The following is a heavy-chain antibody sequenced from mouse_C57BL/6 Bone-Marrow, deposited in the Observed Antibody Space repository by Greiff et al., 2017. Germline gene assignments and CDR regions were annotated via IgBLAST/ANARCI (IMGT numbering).Heavy chain of an antibody. CDR3: ARRQLRLY. CDR2: IYPGSGST. V-gene: IGHV1-55*01. D-gene: IGHD3-2*02. J-gene: IGHJ2*01. CDR1: GYTFTSYW. Sequence: VQRVESGAELVKPGASVKLSCKASGYTFTSYWMHWVKQRPGQGLEWIGDIYPGSGSTNYNEKFKSKATLTVDTSSSTAYMQLSSLTSEDSAVYYCARRQLRLYWGQGTTLTVSS.